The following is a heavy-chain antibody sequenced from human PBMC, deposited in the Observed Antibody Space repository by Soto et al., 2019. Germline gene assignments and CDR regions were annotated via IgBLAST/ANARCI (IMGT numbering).Heavy chain of an antibody. V-gene: IGHV4-39*01. CDR3: ARVAMNDYGESYYYGMDV. J-gene: IGHJ6*02. CDR2: IYYSGST. D-gene: IGHD4-17*01. Sequence: SSETLSLTCTVSGGSISSSSYYWGWIRQPPGKGLEWIGSIYYSGSTYYNPSLKSRVTISVDTSKNQFSLKLSSVTAADTAVYYCARVAMNDYGESYYYGMDVWGQGTTVTVSS. CDR1: GGSISSSSYY.